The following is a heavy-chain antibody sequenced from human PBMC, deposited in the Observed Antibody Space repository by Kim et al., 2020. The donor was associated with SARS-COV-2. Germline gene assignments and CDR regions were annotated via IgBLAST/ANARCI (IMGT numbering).Heavy chain of an antibody. J-gene: IGHJ5*02. CDR3: AREMVVAATLSWFDP. CDR2: INPSGGST. CDR1: GYTFTSYY. Sequence: ASVKVSCKASGYTFTSYYMHWVRQAPGQGLEWMGIINPSGGSTSYAQKFQGRVTMTRDTSTSTVYMELSSLRSEDTAVYYCAREMVVAATLSWFDPWGQGTLVTVSS. V-gene: IGHV1-46*01. D-gene: IGHD2-15*01.